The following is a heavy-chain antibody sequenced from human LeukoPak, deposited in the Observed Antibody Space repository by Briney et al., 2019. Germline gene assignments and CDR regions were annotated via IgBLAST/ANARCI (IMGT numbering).Heavy chain of an antibody. Sequence: GGALRLCCAASGFTFSSYWMSWVRQAPGKGLEWVANIKEDGSETYYLDSVKGRFTISRDNAKNSLYLQMSGLRAEDTAVYYCARVDGSSSCPDYWGQGILVTVSS. D-gene: IGHD6-13*01. V-gene: IGHV3-7*01. CDR2: IKEDGSET. CDR3: ARVDGSSSCPDY. CDR1: GFTFSSYW. J-gene: IGHJ4*02.